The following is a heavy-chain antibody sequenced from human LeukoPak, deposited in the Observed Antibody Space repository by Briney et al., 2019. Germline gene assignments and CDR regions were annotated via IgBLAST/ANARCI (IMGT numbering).Heavy chain of an antibody. V-gene: IGHV3-48*01. Sequence: GGSLSLSCAVSGFTFSSYSMNWARQAPGKGVEWVSYISSSRSTIFYADSVKGRFTISRDHAKNSLYLQMHSPRAEDTAVYYCAREGHTPYCSSTSCYFAEYFQHWGQGTLVTVSS. CDR2: ISSSRSTI. CDR1: GFTFSSYS. D-gene: IGHD2-2*01. J-gene: IGHJ1*01. CDR3: AREGHTPYCSSTSCYFAEYFQH.